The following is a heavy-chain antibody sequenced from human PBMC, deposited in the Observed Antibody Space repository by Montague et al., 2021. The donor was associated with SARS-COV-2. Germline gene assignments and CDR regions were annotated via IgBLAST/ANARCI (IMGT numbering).Heavy chain of an antibody. CDR2: INHRGNT. V-gene: IGHV4-34*01. Sequence: SETLSLTCAVYDGSFSDYWWSWVRQPSGKGLEWIGNINHRGNTNYNPSLKSRVTISVDTSKHQFSLKLNSVTAADTAIYYCARGVPGYWGQGTLVTVSS. D-gene: IGHD3-10*02. J-gene: IGHJ4*02. CDR3: ARGVPGY. CDR1: DGSFSDYW.